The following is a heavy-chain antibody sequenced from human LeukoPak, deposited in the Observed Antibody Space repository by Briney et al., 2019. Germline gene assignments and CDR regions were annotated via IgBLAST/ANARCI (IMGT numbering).Heavy chain of an antibody. CDR2: IHYSGTT. Sequence: PSETLSLTCTVSGASIDSGHYYWGWIRQPPGKGLEWIGSIHYSGTTYYNPSLKSRVTISIDTSNNQFSLKLSSVTAADTAVYYCARGTPYNPWGQGTLVTVSS. D-gene: IGHD4-11*01. CDR3: ARGTPYNP. V-gene: IGHV4-39*07. CDR1: GASIDSGHYY. J-gene: IGHJ5*02.